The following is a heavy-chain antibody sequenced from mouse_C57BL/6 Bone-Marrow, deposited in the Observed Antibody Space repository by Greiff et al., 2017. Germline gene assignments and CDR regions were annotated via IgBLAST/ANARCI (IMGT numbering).Heavy chain of an antibody. CDR3: ARCMGGYFDY. CDR2: IYPRNGNT. V-gene: IGHV1-81*01. CDR1: GYTFTSYG. Sequence: QVQLQQSGAELARPGASVKLSCKASGYTFTSYGISWVKQRTGQGLEWIGEIYPRNGNTFYNEKFKGKATLTADKSSSTAYMELRSLTSEDAAVYFCARCMGGYFDYWGQGTTLTVSS. J-gene: IGHJ2*01.